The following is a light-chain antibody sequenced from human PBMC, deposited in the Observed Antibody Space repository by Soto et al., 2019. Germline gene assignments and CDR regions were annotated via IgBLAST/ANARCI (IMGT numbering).Light chain of an antibody. V-gene: IGLV2-14*01. J-gene: IGLJ1*01. CDR2: EVT. CDR1: SGDIGGYNY. CDR3: CSYAGSYTYV. Sequence: QSVLTQPASVSGSPGQSITISCTGTSGDIGGYNYVSWYQQHPGKAPKLLISEVTNRPSGVSNRFSGSKSGNTASLTISGLQSEDEADYYCCSYAGSYTYVFGTGTKVTVL.